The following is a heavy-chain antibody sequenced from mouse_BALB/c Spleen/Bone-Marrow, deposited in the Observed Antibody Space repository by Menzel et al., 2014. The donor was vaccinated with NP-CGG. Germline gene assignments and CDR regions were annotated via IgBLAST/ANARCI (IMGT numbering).Heavy chain of an antibody. CDR1: GYAFSSYW. J-gene: IGHJ4*01. Sequence: QVQLQQSGAELVRPGSSVKISCKPSGYAFSSYWMNWVKQRPGQGPEWIGQIYPGDGDTNYNGKFEGKATLTADKSSSTAYMHLSSLTSEDSAVYFCARSGYSAMDYWGQGTSVTVSS. CDR3: ARSGYSAMDY. D-gene: IGHD1-3*01. V-gene: IGHV1-80*01. CDR2: IYPGDGDT.